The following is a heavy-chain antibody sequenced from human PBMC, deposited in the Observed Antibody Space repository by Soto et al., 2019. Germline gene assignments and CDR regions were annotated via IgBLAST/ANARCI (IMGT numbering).Heavy chain of an antibody. V-gene: IGHV4-34*01. D-gene: IGHD3-9*01. Sequence: QVQLQQWGAGPLRPFATLSLTCGVSGGSFSGYYWAWIRQPPGNGLEWIGGSNARCSINYNPSLNRRVSIAVDTSKNPDALNLRSVTAADTAVYYCARESHDILTGPPWVWYLDLWGRGTLVTVSS. J-gene: IGHJ2*01. CDR1: GGSFSGYY. CDR2: SNARCSI. CDR3: ARESHDILTGPPWVWYLDL.